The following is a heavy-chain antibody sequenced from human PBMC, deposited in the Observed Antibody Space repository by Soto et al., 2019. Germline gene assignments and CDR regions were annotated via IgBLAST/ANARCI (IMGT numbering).Heavy chain of an antibody. Sequence: PSETLSLTCTVSGGSISSSSYYWGWIRQPPGKGLEWIGSIYYSGSTYYNPSLKSRVTISVDTSKNQFSLKLSSVTAADTAVYYCARHQIVATRYFDYWGQGTLVTVSS. CDR1: GGSISSSSYY. CDR3: ARHQIVATRYFDY. D-gene: IGHD5-12*01. V-gene: IGHV4-39*01. J-gene: IGHJ4*02. CDR2: IYYSGST.